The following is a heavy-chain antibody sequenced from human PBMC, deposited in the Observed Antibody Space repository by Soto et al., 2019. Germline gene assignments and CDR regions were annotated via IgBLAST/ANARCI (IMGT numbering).Heavy chain of an antibody. D-gene: IGHD6-19*01. CDR3: AKAGRQWLVTSDFNY. Sequence: VQLVESGGGVVQPGRSLRLSCAASGFTFSDYAMHWVRQAPGKGLEWGAVVSHDGRNTHYADSVKGRFTISRDSSNNTVSLELTSRRAEDTPVYYCAKAGRQWLVTSDFNYWGQGALVTVSS. CDR2: VSHDGRNT. J-gene: IGHJ4*02. CDR1: GFTFSDYA. V-gene: IGHV3-30*18.